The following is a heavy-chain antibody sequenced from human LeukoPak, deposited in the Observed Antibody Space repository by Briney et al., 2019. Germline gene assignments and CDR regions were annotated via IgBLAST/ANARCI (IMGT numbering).Heavy chain of an antibody. V-gene: IGHV4-59*08. D-gene: IGHD6-19*01. J-gene: IGHJ4*02. CDR1: GGSISSYY. CDR2: INYSGST. CDR3: ARHPSSSGLYYFGY. Sequence: SETLSLTCTVSGGSISSYYWSWIRQPPGKGLEWIGYINYSGSTKYNPSLKSRVTISVDTSKNQFSLKVSSVTAADTAFYYCARHPSSSGLYYFGYWGQGTLVTVSS.